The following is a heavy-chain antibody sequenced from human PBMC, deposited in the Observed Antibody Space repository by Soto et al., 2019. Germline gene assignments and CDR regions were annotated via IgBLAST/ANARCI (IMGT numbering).Heavy chain of an antibody. D-gene: IGHD5-12*01. CDR3: AKDLRRGYSTYDADYYYYGMDL. J-gene: IGHJ6*02. CDR2: ISGNGDRT. Sequence: VQLLESGGGLVQPGGSLRLSCAASGFTFSVYALSWVRQAPGMGLEWVSAISGNGDRTYYADSVKGRFTIFRDNSKNTLSLQMDSLRAEDTALYYCAKDLRRGYSTYDADYYYYGMDLWGQGTTVTVPS. V-gene: IGHV3-23*01. CDR1: GFTFSVYA.